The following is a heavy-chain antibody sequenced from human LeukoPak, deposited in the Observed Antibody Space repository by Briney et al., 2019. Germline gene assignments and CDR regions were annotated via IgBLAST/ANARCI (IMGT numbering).Heavy chain of an antibody. CDR1: GFTFSSYE. CDR2: ISSSGSTI. CDR3: ARVRRWLHPFNY. D-gene: IGHD5-24*01. V-gene: IGHV3-48*03. J-gene: IGHJ4*02. Sequence: GGSLRLSCAASGFTFSSYEMNWVRQAPGKGLEWVSYISSSGSTIYYADSVKGRFTISRDNAKNSLYLQMNGLRAEDTAVYYCARVRRWLHPFNYWGQGTLVTVSS.